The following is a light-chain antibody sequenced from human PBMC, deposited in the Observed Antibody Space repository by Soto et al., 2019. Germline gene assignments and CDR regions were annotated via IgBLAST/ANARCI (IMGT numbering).Light chain of an antibody. CDR1: SSTIGSNT. CDR2: TNN. CDR3: AAWDDSLNAYV. Sequence: QSALTQPPSASGTPGQRVTISCSGSSSTIGSNTVNWFQQLPGTAPKLLIYTNNQRPSGVPDRLSGSKSGTSASLAISGLQSEDEADYYCAAWDDSLNAYVFGTGTKLTVL. J-gene: IGLJ1*01. V-gene: IGLV1-44*01.